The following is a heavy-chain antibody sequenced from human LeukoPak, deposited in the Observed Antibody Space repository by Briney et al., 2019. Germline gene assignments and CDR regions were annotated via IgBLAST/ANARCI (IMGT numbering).Heavy chain of an antibody. CDR2: SGISGGT. CDR1: GFSFSTYA. D-gene: IGHD1-1*01. Sequence: GSLRLSCAASGFSFSTYAMSWVRQAPGKGLEWVSTSGISGGTYYSDSVKGRFTISRDKSKNTLYLQVNSLGAEDTALYYCAKRSSSTTYYFDNWGQGTLVTVSS. V-gene: IGHV3-23*01. J-gene: IGHJ4*02. CDR3: AKRSSSTTYYFDN.